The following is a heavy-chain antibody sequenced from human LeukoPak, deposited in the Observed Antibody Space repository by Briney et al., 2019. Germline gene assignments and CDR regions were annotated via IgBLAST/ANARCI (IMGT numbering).Heavy chain of an antibody. CDR3: AKGPGIAAAGTK. CDR1: GFTFSSYS. D-gene: IGHD6-13*01. J-gene: IGHJ4*02. Sequence: GGSLRLSCAASGFTFSSYSMNWVRQAPGKGLEWVSAISGSGGSTYYADSVKGRFTISRDNSKNTLYLQMNSLRAEDTAVYYCAKGPGIAAAGTKWGQGTLVTVSS. CDR2: ISGSGGST. V-gene: IGHV3-23*01.